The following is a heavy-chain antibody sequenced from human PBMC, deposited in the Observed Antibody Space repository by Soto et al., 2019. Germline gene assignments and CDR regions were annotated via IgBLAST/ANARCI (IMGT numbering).Heavy chain of an antibody. Sequence: PWGSLRLSCAASGFTLSSYRRHWIRQAPGKGLEWVAVISYDGSNKYYADSVKGRFTISRDNSKNTLYLQMNSLRAEDTAVYYCAKDFYDSSGYYSDYWGQGTLVTVSS. V-gene: IGHV3-30*18. CDR2: ISYDGSNK. CDR1: GFTLSSYR. CDR3: AKDFYDSSGYYSDY. J-gene: IGHJ4*02. D-gene: IGHD3-22*01.